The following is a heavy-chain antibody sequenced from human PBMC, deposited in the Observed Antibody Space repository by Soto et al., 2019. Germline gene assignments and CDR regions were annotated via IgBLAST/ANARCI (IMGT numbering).Heavy chain of an antibody. CDR3: GRISSHGDYAY. CDR1: GDSIRSSKYY. V-gene: IGHV4-39*02. Sequence: SETLSLTCNVSGDSIRSSKYYWGWIRQPPGKGLEWIGTIYYSGSIYYNPSLKSRVTISIDTSKNHFSLKLSSVTAADTAVYYCGRISSHGDYAYWGQGTLVPVS. CDR2: IYYSGSI. D-gene: IGHD4-17*01. J-gene: IGHJ4*02.